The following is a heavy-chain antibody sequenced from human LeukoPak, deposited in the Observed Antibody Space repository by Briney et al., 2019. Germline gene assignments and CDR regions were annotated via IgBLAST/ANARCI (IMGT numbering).Heavy chain of an antibody. J-gene: IGHJ5*02. Sequence: GASVKVSCKASGYTFTSYGISWVRQAPGQGLEWMGWISAYNGNTNYAQKLQGRVTMTTDTSTSTAYMELRSLRSDDTAVYYCARVRAGPADQDIVVVPAAMRFDPWGQGTLVTVPS. V-gene: IGHV1-18*01. CDR2: ISAYNGNT. CDR1: GYTFTSYG. D-gene: IGHD2-2*01. CDR3: ARVRAGPADQDIVVVPAAMRFDP.